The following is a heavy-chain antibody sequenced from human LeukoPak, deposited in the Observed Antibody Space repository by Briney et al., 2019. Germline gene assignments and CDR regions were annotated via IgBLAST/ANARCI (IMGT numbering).Heavy chain of an antibody. D-gene: IGHD3-16*02. CDR3: AREIYDYVWGSYRLFDY. Sequence: SVKVSCKASGGTFSSYAISWVRQAPGQGLEWMGGIIPIFGTANYAQKFQGRVTITADESTGTAYMELSSLRSEDTAVYYCAREIYDYVWGSYRLFDYWGQGTLVTVSS. J-gene: IGHJ4*02. V-gene: IGHV1-69*01. CDR1: GGTFSSYA. CDR2: IIPIFGTA.